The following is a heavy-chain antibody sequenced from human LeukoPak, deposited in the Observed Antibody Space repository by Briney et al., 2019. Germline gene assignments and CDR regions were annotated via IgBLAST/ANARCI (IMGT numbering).Heavy chain of an antibody. D-gene: IGHD3-10*01. V-gene: IGHV1-69*04. Sequence: SVTVSFKASGGTFSSYAISWVRQAPGQGLEWMGRIIPILGIANYAQKFQGRVTITADKSTSTAYMELSSLRSEDTAVYYCARVPQNYYSSGSYYFEAWGQGTLVTVSS. CDR2: IIPILGIA. CDR3: ARVPQNYYSSGSYYFEA. CDR1: GGTFSSYA. J-gene: IGHJ5*02.